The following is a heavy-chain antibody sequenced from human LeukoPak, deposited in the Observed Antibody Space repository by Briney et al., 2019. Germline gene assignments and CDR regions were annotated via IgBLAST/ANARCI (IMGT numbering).Heavy chain of an antibody. CDR2: IGASGGST. D-gene: IGHD3-16*01. J-gene: IGHJ4*02. CDR3: AKGRLPPDY. V-gene: IGHV3-23*01. Sequence: RPGGSLRLSCTASGFTLSNYAMSWVRQAPGKGLEWVLSIGASGGSTHYADSVKGRFTISRDNSKNTLYLQMDSLRAEDTAIYYCAKGRLPPDYWGQGTLVTVSS. CDR1: GFTLSNYA.